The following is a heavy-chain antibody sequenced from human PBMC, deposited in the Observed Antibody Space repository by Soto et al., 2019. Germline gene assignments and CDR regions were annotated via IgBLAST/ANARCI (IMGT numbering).Heavy chain of an antibody. J-gene: IGHJ5*02. CDR3: ARANRPITMTYLNWFDP. CDR1: GGSISGGYY. CDR2: IYHSGST. V-gene: IGHV4-30-2*01. Sequence: SXTLSLTCTVSGGSISGGYYWSWIRHHPCKGLEWIGHIYHSGSTYYNPSLKSRVTISVDRSKNRFSLNLNSVTAADTAVYYCARANRPITMTYLNWFDPWGQGTLVTVSS. D-gene: IGHD3-22*01.